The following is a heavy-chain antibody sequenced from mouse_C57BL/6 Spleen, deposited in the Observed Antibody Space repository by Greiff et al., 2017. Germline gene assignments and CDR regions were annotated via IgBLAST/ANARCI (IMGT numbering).Heavy chain of an antibody. CDR2: IDPSDSYT. Sequence: QVQLQQSGAELVMPGASVKLSCKASGYTFTSYWMHWVKQRPGQGLEWIGEIDPSDSYTNYNQKFKGKSTLTVDKSSSTAYMQLSSLTSEDSAVYYCARRYGSSPYWYFDVWGTGTTVTVSS. D-gene: IGHD1-1*01. CDR3: ARRYGSSPYWYFDV. J-gene: IGHJ1*03. CDR1: GYTFTSYW. V-gene: IGHV1-69*01.